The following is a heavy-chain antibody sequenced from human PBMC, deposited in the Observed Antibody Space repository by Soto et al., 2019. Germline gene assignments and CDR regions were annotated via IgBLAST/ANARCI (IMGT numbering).Heavy chain of an antibody. CDR2: IYYSGST. J-gene: IGHJ2*01. V-gene: IGHV4-30-4*01. CDR3: ARGPEDDYGDCHWYFDL. D-gene: IGHD4-17*01. CDR1: VVSISSGDYY. Sequence: SETLTLTCTFSVVSISSGDYYCSWIRQPPWKGLEWIGYIYYSGSTYYNPSLKSRVTISVDTSKNQFSLKMSSVTAADTAVYYCARGPEDDYGDCHWYFDLWGRGTL.